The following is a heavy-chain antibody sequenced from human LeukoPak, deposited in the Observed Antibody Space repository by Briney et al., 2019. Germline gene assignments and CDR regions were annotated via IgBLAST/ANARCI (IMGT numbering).Heavy chain of an antibody. Sequence: PSETLSLTCTVSGGSISSSSYYWGWIRQPPGKGLEWIGCIYYSGSTYYTPSLKGRVTISVDTSKNQFSLKLSSVTAADTAVYYCASSVVYARFDYWGQGTLVTVSS. J-gene: IGHJ4*02. CDR2: IYYSGST. CDR1: GGSISSSSYY. CDR3: ASSVVYARFDY. V-gene: IGHV4-39*01. D-gene: IGHD2-8*02.